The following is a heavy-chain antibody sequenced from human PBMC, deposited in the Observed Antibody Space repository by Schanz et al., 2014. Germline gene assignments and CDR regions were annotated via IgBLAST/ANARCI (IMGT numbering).Heavy chain of an antibody. J-gene: IGHJ6*02. CDR3: AKGMGYCSGGTCYDYYYYGLDV. V-gene: IGHV1-3*04. Sequence: QVHLVQSGAEVKRPGASVKVSCKASEYSFTSYSMHWVRQAPGQRLEWMGWINTGSGDTKYPQKLQGRVTMTTDTSTSTAYMELRSLRSDDTAVFYCAKGMGYCSGGTCYDYYYYGLDVWGQGTTVTVSS. D-gene: IGHD2-15*01. CDR2: INTGSGDT. CDR1: EYSFTSYS.